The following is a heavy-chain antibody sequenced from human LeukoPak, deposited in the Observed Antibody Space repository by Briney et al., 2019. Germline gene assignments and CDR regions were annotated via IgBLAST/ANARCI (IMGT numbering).Heavy chain of an antibody. D-gene: IGHD4-17*01. Sequence: PSETLSLTCTVSGGSISSYYWSWIRQPPGKGLEWIRYIYYSGSTNYNPSLKSRVTISVDTSKNQFSLKLSSVTAADTAVYYCARHLYGDSSWFDPWGQGTLVTVSS. CDR1: GGSISSYY. CDR3: ARHLYGDSSWFDP. V-gene: IGHV4-59*08. CDR2: IYYSGST. J-gene: IGHJ5*02.